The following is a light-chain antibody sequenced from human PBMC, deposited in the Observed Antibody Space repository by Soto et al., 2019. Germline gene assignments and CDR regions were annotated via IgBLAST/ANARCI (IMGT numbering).Light chain of an antibody. CDR2: EVT. Sequence: QSVLTQPASVSGSPGQSITISCTGTSGDIGSYNCVSWYQQHPGEAPKLIIYEVTDRPSGVSNRFSGSKSGNTASLTISGLQAEDEAEYYCSSYTNINTRACVFGTGTKVTVL. V-gene: IGLV2-14*01. CDR1: SGDIGSYNC. CDR3: SSYTNINTRACV. J-gene: IGLJ1*01.